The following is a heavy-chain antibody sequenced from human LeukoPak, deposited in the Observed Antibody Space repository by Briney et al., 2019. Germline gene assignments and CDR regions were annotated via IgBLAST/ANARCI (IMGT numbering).Heavy chain of an antibody. D-gene: IGHD3-22*01. CDR1: GYTFTGYY. J-gene: IGHJ4*02. Sequence: ASVKVSCKASGYTFTGYYMHWVRQAPGQGLEWMGWINPNSGGTNYAQKFQGRVTMTRDTSISTAYMELSRLRSDDTAVYYCARRSDYDSSGYYHPFDYWGQGTLVTVSS. V-gene: IGHV1-2*02. CDR3: ARRSDYDSSGYYHPFDY. CDR2: INPNSGGT.